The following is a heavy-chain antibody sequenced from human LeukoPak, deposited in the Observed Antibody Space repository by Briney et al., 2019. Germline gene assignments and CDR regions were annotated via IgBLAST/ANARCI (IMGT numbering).Heavy chain of an antibody. CDR3: AREVPENFNFDY. D-gene: IGHD2/OR15-2a*01. J-gene: IGHJ4*02. Sequence: ASVKVSCKASGYTFTSYYTHWVRQAPGQGLEWMGIIKPSGGSTLYAQKFQGRVTVTSDMSTSTVYVELSSLRSEDTDVYYSAREVPENFNFDYWGQGTLVTVSS. V-gene: IGHV1-46*01. CDR2: IKPSGGST. CDR1: GYTFTSYY.